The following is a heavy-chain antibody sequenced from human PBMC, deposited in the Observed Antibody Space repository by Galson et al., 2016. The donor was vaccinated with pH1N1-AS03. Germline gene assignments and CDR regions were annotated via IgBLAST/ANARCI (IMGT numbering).Heavy chain of an antibody. CDR3: ARIGGAGYNTYYFDF. Sequence: ALVTPTQTLTLTCSFSGLSVSTTGMRVSWIRQPPGKALEWLAFIDWADDKFYSTSLETRLTISRDTSKNQAVLTMTNLDPVDTATYYCARIGGAGYNTYYFDFWGQGTLVTVSS. J-gene: IGHJ4*02. V-gene: IGHV2-70*04. D-gene: IGHD5-24*01. CDR1: GLSVSTTGMR. CDR2: IDWADDK.